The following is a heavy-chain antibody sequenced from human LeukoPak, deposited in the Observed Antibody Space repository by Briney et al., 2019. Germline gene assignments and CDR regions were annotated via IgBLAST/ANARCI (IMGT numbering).Heavy chain of an antibody. D-gene: IGHD3-9*01. CDR1: GFTFTAYY. V-gene: IGHV1-2*02. J-gene: IGHJ4*02. Sequence: GASVKVSCKASGFTFTAYYMHWVRQAPGQGLEWKGWINPRSGGTNYAQKFQDRVTMTRDTSISTAYMELSRLRSNDTAVYYCTRGRYGNGHTTQYWGQGTLVIVS. CDR3: TRGRYGNGHTTQY. CDR2: INPRSGGT.